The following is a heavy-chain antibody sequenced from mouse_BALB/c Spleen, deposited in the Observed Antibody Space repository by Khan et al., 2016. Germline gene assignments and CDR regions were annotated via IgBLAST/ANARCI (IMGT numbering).Heavy chain of an antibody. V-gene: IGHV1S136*01. CDR3: ASGTFNYDYGPAY. CDR1: GYTFTNYV. J-gene: IGHJ3*01. Sequence: VQLQQSGPELVKPGASVKMSCKASGYTFTNYVMHWVKQKPGQGLEWIGYIYPYNDGTKYNEKFKGKATLTSDKSSSTAYMELSSLTSEDSAVYYSASGTFNYDYGPAYWGQGTLVTVSA. D-gene: IGHD2-4*01. CDR2: IYPYNDGT.